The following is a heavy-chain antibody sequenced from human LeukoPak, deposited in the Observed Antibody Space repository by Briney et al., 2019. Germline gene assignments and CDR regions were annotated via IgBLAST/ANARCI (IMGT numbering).Heavy chain of an antibody. CDR2: IYYSGST. V-gene: IGHV4-39*07. CDR1: GGSISSSSYY. J-gene: IGHJ5*02. CDR3: ASRSIAAAALWGLDP. Sequence: SETLSLTCTVSGGSISSSSYYWGWIRQPPGKGLEWIGSIYYSGSTYYNPSLKSRVTISVDTSKNQFSLKLSSVTAADTAVHYCASRSIAAAALWGLDPWGQGTLVTVSS. D-gene: IGHD6-13*01.